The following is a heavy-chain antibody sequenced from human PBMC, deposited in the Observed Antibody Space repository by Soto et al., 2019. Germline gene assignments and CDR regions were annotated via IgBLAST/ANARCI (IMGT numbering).Heavy chain of an antibody. Sequence: QVQLVQSGAEVKKPGSSVKVFCKASGGTFSSYTISWVRQAPGQGLEWMGRIIPILGIANYAQKFQGRVTITADKSTSTAYMELSSLRSEDTAVYYCARGDEDYYDSSGYRFAFDIWGQGTMVTVSS. J-gene: IGHJ3*02. D-gene: IGHD3-22*01. V-gene: IGHV1-69*02. CDR2: IIPILGIA. CDR3: ARGDEDYYDSSGYRFAFDI. CDR1: GGTFSSYT.